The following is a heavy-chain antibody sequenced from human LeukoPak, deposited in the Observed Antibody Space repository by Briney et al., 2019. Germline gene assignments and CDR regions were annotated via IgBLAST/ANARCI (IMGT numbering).Heavy chain of an antibody. J-gene: IGHJ4*02. CDR2: ISSDSGTI. Sequence: GGSLRLSCAASGFTFSSYSMNWVRQAPGKGLEWVSYISSDSGTIYYADSVEGRSTISRDNARNLVYLQMNSLRADDTAVYYCAREGRLRPSHIDYWGQGTLVTVSS. D-gene: IGHD2-15*01. CDR3: AREGRLRPSHIDY. CDR1: GFTFSSYS. V-gene: IGHV3-48*04.